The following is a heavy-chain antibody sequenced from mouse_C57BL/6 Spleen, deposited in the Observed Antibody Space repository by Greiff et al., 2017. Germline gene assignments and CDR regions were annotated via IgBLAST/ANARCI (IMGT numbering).Heavy chain of an antibody. CDR3: ARRAGSSSDWYFDV. Sequence: EVHLVESGPELVKPGASVKISCKASGYSFTDYNMNWVKQSNGKSLEWIGVINPNYGTTSYNQKFKGKATLTVDQSSSTAYMQLNSLTSEDSAVYYCARRAGSSSDWYFDVWGTGTTVTVSS. CDR2: INPNYGTT. J-gene: IGHJ1*03. CDR1: GYSFTDYN. V-gene: IGHV1-39*01. D-gene: IGHD1-1*01.